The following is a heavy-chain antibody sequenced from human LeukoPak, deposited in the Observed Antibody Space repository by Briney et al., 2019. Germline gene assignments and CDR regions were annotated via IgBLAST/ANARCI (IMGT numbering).Heavy chain of an antibody. D-gene: IGHD1-1*01. CDR1: GASITNYH. CDR3: ARGLTTPLHYLDV. Sequence: SETLSLNCAVSGASITNYHWTWIRQPPGKGLEWIGYIYYRGNTTYNPSLKSRVTISVDTSKNHSSLNLTSVTAADTGVYYCARGLTTPLHYLDVWGKGTTVTVSS. J-gene: IGHJ6*03. V-gene: IGHV4-59*01. CDR2: IYYRGNT.